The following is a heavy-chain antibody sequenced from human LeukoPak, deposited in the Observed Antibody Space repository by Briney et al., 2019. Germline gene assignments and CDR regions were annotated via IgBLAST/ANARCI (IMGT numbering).Heavy chain of an antibody. CDR3: ARLVAGGFSVTDY. J-gene: IGHJ4*02. Sequence: ASVKVSCKASGDTFSSYAISWVRQAPGQGLEWMGGIIPIFGTANYAQKFQGRVTITADESTSTAYMELSSLRSEDTAVYYCARLVAGGFSVTDYWGQGTLVTVSS. CDR2: IIPIFGTA. D-gene: IGHD6-19*01. V-gene: IGHV1-69*13. CDR1: GDTFSSYA.